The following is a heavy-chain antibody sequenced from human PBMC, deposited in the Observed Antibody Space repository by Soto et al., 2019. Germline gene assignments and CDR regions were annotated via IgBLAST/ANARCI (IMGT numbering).Heavy chain of an antibody. D-gene: IGHD3-10*01. J-gene: IGHJ6*02. Sequence: GGSLRLSCAVSGPTFSYFAMSWVRQAPGKGLEGVSAISGSGGITYYADSVKGRFTISRDNSKNTLFLQMNSLRAEDTAVYYCALLGRSGSGRPYYYGMDVWGQGTTVTVSS. CDR3: ALLGRSGSGRPYYYGMDV. V-gene: IGHV3-23*01. CDR2: ISGSGGIT. CDR1: GPTFSYFA.